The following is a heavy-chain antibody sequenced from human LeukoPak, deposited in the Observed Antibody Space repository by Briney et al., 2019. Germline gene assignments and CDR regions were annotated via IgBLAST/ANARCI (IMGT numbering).Heavy chain of an antibody. Sequence: GGSLRLSCSASGFTFSSYAMHWVRQAPGKGLEYVSAISSNGGSTYYADSVKGRFTISRDNSKNTLYLQMNSLRAEDTAVYYCARPRHQYYDILTGYNNNWFDPWGQGTLVTVSS. J-gene: IGHJ5*02. D-gene: IGHD3-9*01. CDR1: GFTFSSYA. CDR2: ISSNGGST. CDR3: ARPRHQYYDILTGYNNNWFDP. V-gene: IGHV3-64*04.